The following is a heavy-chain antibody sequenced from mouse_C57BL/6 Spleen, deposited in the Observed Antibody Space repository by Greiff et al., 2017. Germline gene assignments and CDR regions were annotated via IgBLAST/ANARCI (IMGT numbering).Heavy chain of an antibody. CDR1: GYTFTSYG. V-gene: IGHV1-81*01. J-gene: IGHJ3*01. CDR3: AREGSRMEFAY. Sequence: QVQLQQSGAELARPGASVKLSCKASGYTFTSYGISWVKQRTGQGLEWIGEIYPRSGNTYYNEKFKGKATLTADKSSSKAYMELRSLTSEDSAVFLCAREGSRMEFAYWGQGTLVTVSA. CDR2: IYPRSGNT. D-gene: IGHD2-10*02.